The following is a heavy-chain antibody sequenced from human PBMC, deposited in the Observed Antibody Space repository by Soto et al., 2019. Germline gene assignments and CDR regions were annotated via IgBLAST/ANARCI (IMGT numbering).Heavy chain of an antibody. Sequence: GGSLRLSCAASGFTFSSYGMHWVRQAPGKGLEWVAVISYDGSNKYYADPVKGRFTISRDNSKNTLYLQMNSLRAEDTAVYYCAKVPQAHWGQGTLVTVSS. J-gene: IGHJ4*02. CDR2: ISYDGSNK. CDR3: AKVPQAH. CDR1: GFTFSSYG. V-gene: IGHV3-30*18.